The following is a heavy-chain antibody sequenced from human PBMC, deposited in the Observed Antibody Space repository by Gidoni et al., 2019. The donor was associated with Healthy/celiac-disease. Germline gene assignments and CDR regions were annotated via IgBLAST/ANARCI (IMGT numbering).Heavy chain of an antibody. CDR2: ISSSSSYI. J-gene: IGHJ5*02. D-gene: IGHD5-18*01. Sequence: IYGSYSMNWVRQAPGKGLEWVSSISSSSSYIYYADSVKGRFTISRDNAKNSLYLQMNSLRAEDTAVYYCARGRQGTAMVRRNWFDPWGQGTLVTVSS. CDR1: IYGSYS. CDR3: ARGRQGTAMVRRNWFDP. V-gene: IGHV3-21*01.